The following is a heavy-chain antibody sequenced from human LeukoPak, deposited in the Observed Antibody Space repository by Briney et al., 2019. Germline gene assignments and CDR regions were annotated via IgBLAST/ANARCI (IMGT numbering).Heavy chain of an antibody. J-gene: IGHJ5*02. CDR1: GYSFTSYW. V-gene: IGHV5-51*01. CDR3: ARTIGYCSSTSCFPFDP. Sequence: GESLKISCKGSGYSFTSYWIGWVRQMPGKGLEWMGIIYPGDSDTRYSPSFQGQVTISADKSINTAYLQWSSLKASDTAMYYCARTIGYCSSTSCFPFDPWGQGTLVTVSS. CDR2: IYPGDSDT. D-gene: IGHD2-2*03.